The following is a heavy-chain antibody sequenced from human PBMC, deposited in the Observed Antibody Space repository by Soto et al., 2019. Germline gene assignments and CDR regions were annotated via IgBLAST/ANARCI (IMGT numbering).Heavy chain of an antibody. CDR1: GFTFSSYS. CDR3: ARHRLGSPYYYYYYMDV. V-gene: IGHV3-23*01. Sequence: PWGSLRLSCSASGFTFSSYSLTWVRQAPGKGLEWVSVIRGTGDTTYYADSVKGRFTISRDNSKNTLYLQMSSSVTAADTAVYYCARHRLGSPYYYYYYMDVWGKGTTVTVSS. D-gene: IGHD3-9*01. J-gene: IGHJ6*03. CDR2: IRGTGDTT.